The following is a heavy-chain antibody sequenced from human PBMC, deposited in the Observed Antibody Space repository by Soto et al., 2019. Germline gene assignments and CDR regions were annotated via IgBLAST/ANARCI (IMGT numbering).Heavy chain of an antibody. Sequence: SVKVSCKASGGTFSSYAISRVRQAPGQGLEWMGGIIPIFGTANYAQKFQGRVTITADESTSTAYMELSSLRSEDTAVYYCASPNTYYYDSRTQAFDYWGQGTLVTVSS. CDR1: GGTFSSYA. V-gene: IGHV1-69*13. J-gene: IGHJ4*02. CDR2: IIPIFGTA. D-gene: IGHD3-22*01. CDR3: ASPNTYYYDSRTQAFDY.